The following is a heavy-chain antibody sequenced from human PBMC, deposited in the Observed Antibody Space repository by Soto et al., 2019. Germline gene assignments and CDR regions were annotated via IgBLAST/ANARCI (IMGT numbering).Heavy chain of an antibody. V-gene: IGHV1-69*06. J-gene: IGHJ4*02. CDR1: GGTFSSYA. CDR3: ARASREYGDHFWIGYYTLDY. Sequence: QVQLVQSGAEVKKPGSSVKVSCKASGGTFSSYAISWVRQAPGQGLEWMGGIIPIFGTANYAQKFQGRVTITADKSPSTAYKELSSLRAEDTAVYYCARASREYGDHFWIGYYTLDYWGQGTLVTVSS. D-gene: IGHD3-3*01. CDR2: IIPIFGTA.